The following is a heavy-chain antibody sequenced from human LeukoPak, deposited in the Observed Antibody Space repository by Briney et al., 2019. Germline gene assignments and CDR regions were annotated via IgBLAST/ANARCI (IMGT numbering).Heavy chain of an antibody. V-gene: IGHV3-20*04. J-gene: IGHJ4*02. CDR2: ITWNAART. Sequence: GSLRLSCVTSGFKFDDYGMSWVRQAPGKGPEWISGITWNAARTDYADSVKGRFTISRDNAKNSLYLQMNSLRAEDTAVYYCARAGYCSSTSCNKDIDYWGQGTLVTVSS. D-gene: IGHD2-2*02. CDR3: ARAGYCSSTSCNKDIDY. CDR1: GFKFDDYG.